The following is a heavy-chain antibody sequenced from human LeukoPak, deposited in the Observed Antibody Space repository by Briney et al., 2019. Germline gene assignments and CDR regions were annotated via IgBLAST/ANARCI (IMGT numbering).Heavy chain of an antibody. D-gene: IGHD4-17*01. J-gene: IGHJ4*02. Sequence: PGGSLRLSCAASGFTFSTTYMTWVRQAPGKGLEWVSVIYTGGSTYYADSVKGRFTISRDISKNTLYPQMNSLRAEDTAVYYCARGTVTAPDYWGQGTLVTVSS. CDR3: ARGTVTAPDY. CDR1: GFTFSTTY. CDR2: IYTGGST. V-gene: IGHV3-53*01.